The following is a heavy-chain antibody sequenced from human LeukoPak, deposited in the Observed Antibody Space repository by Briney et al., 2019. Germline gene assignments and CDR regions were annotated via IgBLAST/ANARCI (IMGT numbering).Heavy chain of an antibody. J-gene: IGHJ4*02. Sequence: SETLSLTCAVSGYSISSGYYWGWIRQPPGKGLEWIGSLYHSGSTYYNPSLKRRVTISVDTSKNQFSLKLSSVTAADTAVYYCARKPYGSGSYYNTYYFDYWGQGTLVTVSS. V-gene: IGHV4-38-2*01. CDR3: ARKPYGSGSYYNTYYFDY. D-gene: IGHD3-10*01. CDR1: GYSISSGYY. CDR2: LYHSGST.